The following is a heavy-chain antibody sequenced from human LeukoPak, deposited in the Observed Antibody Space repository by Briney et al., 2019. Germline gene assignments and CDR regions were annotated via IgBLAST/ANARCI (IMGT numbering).Heavy chain of an antibody. Sequence: GASVKVSCKASGGTFSSYAISWVRQAPGQGLEWMGGIIPIFGTANYAQKFQGRVTITVDESTSTAYMELSSLRSEDTAVYYCARAPIVVVPAAIQNWFDPWGQGTLVTVSS. J-gene: IGHJ5*02. CDR2: IIPIFGTA. CDR3: ARAPIVVVPAAIQNWFDP. V-gene: IGHV1-69*01. CDR1: GGTFSSYA. D-gene: IGHD2-2*01.